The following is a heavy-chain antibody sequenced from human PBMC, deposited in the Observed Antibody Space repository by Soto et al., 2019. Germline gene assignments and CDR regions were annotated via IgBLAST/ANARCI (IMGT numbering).Heavy chain of an antibody. V-gene: IGHV3-30-3*01. D-gene: IGHD6-19*01. J-gene: IGHJ6*02. Sequence: GGSLRPSCAASGFTLSSYAMHWVRQAPGKGLEWVAVISYAGSNKYYADSVKGRFTISRDNSKNTLYLQRNSLRAEDTAVYYCARADSYSRGPRGMDVWGQGTTVTVS. CDR3: ARADSYSRGPRGMDV. CDR1: GFTLSSYA. CDR2: ISYAGSNK.